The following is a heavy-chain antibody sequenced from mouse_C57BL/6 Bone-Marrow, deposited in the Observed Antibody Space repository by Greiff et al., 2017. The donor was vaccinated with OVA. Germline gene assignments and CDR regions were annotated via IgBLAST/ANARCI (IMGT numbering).Heavy chain of an antibody. CDR3: ALSGHDYFDY. J-gene: IGHJ2*01. CDR2: IDPSDSYT. V-gene: IGHV1-59*01. Sequence: VQLQQPGAELVRPGTSVKLSCKASGYTFTSYWMHWVKQRPGQGLEWIGVIDPSDSYTNYNQKFKGKATLTVDTSSSTAYMQLSSLTSEDSAVYYCALSGHDYFDYWGQGTTLTVSS. D-gene: IGHD3-2*02. CDR1: GYTFTSYW.